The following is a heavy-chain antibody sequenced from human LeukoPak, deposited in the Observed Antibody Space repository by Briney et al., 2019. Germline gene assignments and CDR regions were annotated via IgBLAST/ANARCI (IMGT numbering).Heavy chain of an antibody. V-gene: IGHV1-18*01. J-gene: IGHJ5*02. Sequence: ASVKVSCKASGCTFTSYGISWVRQAPGQGLEWMGWISAYNGNTNYAQKLQGRVTMTTDTSTSTAYMELRSLRSDDTAVYYCARDFGCSGGSCYSGIIWFDPWGQGTLVTVSS. CDR1: GCTFTSYG. D-gene: IGHD2-15*01. CDR3: ARDFGCSGGSCYSGIIWFDP. CDR2: ISAYNGNT.